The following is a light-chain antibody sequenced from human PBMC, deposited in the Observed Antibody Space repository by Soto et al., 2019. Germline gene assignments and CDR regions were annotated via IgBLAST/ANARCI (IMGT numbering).Light chain of an antibody. V-gene: IGLV2-14*03. CDR1: SSDVGGYNY. CDR2: DVT. Sequence: QSALTQPASVSGSPGQSITISCTGTSSDVGGYNYVSWYQQLPGRVPKLIIYDVTNRPSGVSNRFSGSKSGNTASLTISGLQAEDEADYYCSSYTSTTNVVFGGGTKLTVL. J-gene: IGLJ2*01. CDR3: SSYTSTTNVV.